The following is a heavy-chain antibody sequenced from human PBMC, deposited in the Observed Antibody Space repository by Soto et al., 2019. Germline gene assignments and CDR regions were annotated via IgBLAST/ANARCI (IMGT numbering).Heavy chain of an antibody. V-gene: IGHV3-30*18. CDR1: GFTFSSYG. Sequence: GGALRLSGSASGFTFSSYGMHWVRQAPVKGLEWAAVISYDGSNKYYADSVKGRFTISRDNSKNTLYLQMNSLRAEDTAVYYCAKDTHIVVVTAYGMDVWGQGTTVTVSS. J-gene: IGHJ6*02. CDR2: ISYDGSNK. CDR3: AKDTHIVVVTAYGMDV. D-gene: IGHD2-21*02.